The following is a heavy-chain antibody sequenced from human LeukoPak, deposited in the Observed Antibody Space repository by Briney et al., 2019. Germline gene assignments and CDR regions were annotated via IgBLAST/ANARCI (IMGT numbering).Heavy chain of an antibody. CDR3: ARAVEMATIGDAFDI. D-gene: IGHD5-24*01. CDR2: ISSSSSTI. J-gene: IGHJ3*02. V-gene: IGHV3-48*04. CDR1: GFTFSSYS. Sequence: GGSLRLSCAASGFTFSSYSMNWVRQAPGKGLEWVSYISSSSSTIYYADSVKGRFTISRDNAKNSLYLQMNSLRAEDTALYYCARAVEMATIGDAFDIWGQGTMVSVSS.